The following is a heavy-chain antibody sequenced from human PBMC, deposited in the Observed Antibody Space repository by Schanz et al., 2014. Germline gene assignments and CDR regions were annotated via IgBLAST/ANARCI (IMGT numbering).Heavy chain of an antibody. V-gene: IGHV3-21*01. CDR2: ISSSRSYI. D-gene: IGHD3-3*01. J-gene: IGHJ4*02. Sequence: EVQLVESGGGLVKPGGSLRLSCAASGFTFSSYTMNWVRQAPGKGLEWVSSISSSRSYIYYADSVKGRFTISRDNAKNSLYLQMNSLRAEDTAVYYCARDKGGYYPFDYWGRGTLVTVSS. CDR3: ARDKGGYYPFDY. CDR1: GFTFSSYT.